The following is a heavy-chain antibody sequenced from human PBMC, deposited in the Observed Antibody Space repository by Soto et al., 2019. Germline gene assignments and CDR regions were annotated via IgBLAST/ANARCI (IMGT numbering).Heavy chain of an antibody. V-gene: IGHV4-30-4*01. J-gene: IGHJ6*02. CDR1: GGSISSGDYY. CDR2: IYYSGST. Sequence: SETLSLTCTVSGGSISSGDYYWSWIRQPPGKGLEWIGYIYYSGSTYYNPSLKSRVTISVDTSKNQFSLKLSSVTAADTAVYYCARDRRITIFGVDPYYGMDVWGQGTTVTVSS. D-gene: IGHD3-3*01. CDR3: ARDRRITIFGVDPYYGMDV.